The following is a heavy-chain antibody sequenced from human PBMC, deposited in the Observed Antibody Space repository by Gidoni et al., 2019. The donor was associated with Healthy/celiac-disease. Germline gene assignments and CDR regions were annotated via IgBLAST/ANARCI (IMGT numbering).Heavy chain of an antibody. CDR2: IHPGGGST. CDR1: GYPFTSYY. CDR3: ARTVDGIVATPREEYFDY. Sequence: QVQLVQSGAEVTKPGASVKVSCQASGYPFTSYYMNWVRQAPGQGLEWMGIIHPGGGSTSYAQKFQGRVTMTRDTSTSTVYMELSSLRSEDTAVYYCARTVDGIVATPREEYFDYWGQGTLVTVSS. D-gene: IGHD5-12*01. V-gene: IGHV1-46*01. J-gene: IGHJ4*02.